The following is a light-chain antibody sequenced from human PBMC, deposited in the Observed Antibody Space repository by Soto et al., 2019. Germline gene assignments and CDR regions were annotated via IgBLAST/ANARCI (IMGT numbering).Light chain of an antibody. CDR3: QSYDSSLSGYVV. J-gene: IGLJ2*01. Sequence: QSVLTQPPSVSGAPGQRVTISCTGSSSNIGAGYDVHWYQQFPGTAPKLLIYGNNNRPSGVPDRISGSKSGTSASLAITGLQAEDEADYYCQSYDSSLSGYVVFGGGTKLTVL. CDR2: GNN. CDR1: SSNIGAGYD. V-gene: IGLV1-40*01.